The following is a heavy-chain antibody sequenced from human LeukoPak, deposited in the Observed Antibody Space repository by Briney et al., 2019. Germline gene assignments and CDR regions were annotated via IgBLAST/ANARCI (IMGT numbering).Heavy chain of an antibody. CDR1: GGSISSYY. Sequence: SETLSLTCTVSGGSISSYYWSWIRQPPGKGLEWIGYIYYSGSTNYNPSLKSRVTISVDTSKNQFSPKLSFVTAADTAVYYCARARGGLFDYWGQGTLVTVSS. J-gene: IGHJ4*02. CDR3: ARARGGLFDY. CDR2: IYYSGST. D-gene: IGHD2-15*01. V-gene: IGHV4-59*01.